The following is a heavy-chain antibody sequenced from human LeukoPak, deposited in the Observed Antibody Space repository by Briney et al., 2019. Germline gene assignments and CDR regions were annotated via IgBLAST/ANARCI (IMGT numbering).Heavy chain of an antibody. CDR1: GYTFTGYY. J-gene: IGHJ4*02. V-gene: IGHV1-46*01. Sequence: ASVKVSCKASGYTFTGYYMHWVRQAPGQGLEWMGIINPSGGSTSYAQKFQGRVTMTRDTSTSTVYMELSSLRSEDTAVYYCARALYYYDSSGYYWLDYWGQGTLVTVSS. D-gene: IGHD3-22*01. CDR3: ARALYYYDSSGYYWLDY. CDR2: INPSGGST.